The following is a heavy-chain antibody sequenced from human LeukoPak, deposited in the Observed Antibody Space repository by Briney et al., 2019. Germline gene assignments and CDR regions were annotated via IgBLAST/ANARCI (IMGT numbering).Heavy chain of an antibody. V-gene: IGHV4-61*02. CDR3: ARAGIAATPYYYMDV. CDR2: IYTSGST. CDR1: GGSISSGSYY. Sequence: PSETLSLTCTVSGGSISSGSYYWSWIRQPAGKGLEWIGRIYTSGSTNYNPSLKSRVTISVDTSKNQFSLKLSSVTAADTAVYYCARAGIAATPYYYMDVWGKGTTVTVSS. J-gene: IGHJ6*03. D-gene: IGHD6-13*01.